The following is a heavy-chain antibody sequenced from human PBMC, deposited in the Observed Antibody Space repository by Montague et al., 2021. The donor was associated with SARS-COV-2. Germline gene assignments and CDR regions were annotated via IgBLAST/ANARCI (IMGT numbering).Heavy chain of an antibody. Sequence: SLRLSCAASGLTFSESGFHWIRQPPGKGLEWVAVIWYDGSKTYYSDSVRGRFTISRDDSKNTVSLQMNSLTADDTAMYYCVSAGSPFDYWGQGTLASVSS. D-gene: IGHD1-1*01. CDR2: IWYDGSKT. CDR3: VSAGSPFDY. J-gene: IGHJ4*02. V-gene: IGHV3-33*01. CDR1: GLTFSESG.